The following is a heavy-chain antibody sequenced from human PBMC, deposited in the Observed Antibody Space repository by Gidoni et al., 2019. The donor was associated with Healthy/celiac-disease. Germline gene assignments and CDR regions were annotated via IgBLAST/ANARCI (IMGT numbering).Heavy chain of an antibody. D-gene: IGHD6-13*01. Sequence: QLQLQESGPGLVKPSETLSLTCTVPGGSISSSSYYWGWIRQPPGKGLEWIGGIYYSGGTYYNPSLKSRVTISVDTSKNQFSLKLSSVTAADTAVYYCATSYSSSLVNFDYWGQGTLVTVSS. CDR1: GGSISSSSYY. CDR3: ATSYSSSLVNFDY. J-gene: IGHJ4*02. V-gene: IGHV4-39*01. CDR2: IYYSGGT.